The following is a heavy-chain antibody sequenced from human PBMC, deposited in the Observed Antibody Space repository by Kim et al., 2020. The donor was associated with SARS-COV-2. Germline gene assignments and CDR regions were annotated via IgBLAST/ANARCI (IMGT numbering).Heavy chain of an antibody. D-gene: IGHD3-10*01. V-gene: IGHV3-7*01. CDR3: AALDTAQVPGGI. J-gene: IGHJ4*02. Sequence: YYGDSVKCRFTISRDNTKNSLYLQMSSLRTEDTAIYYCAALDTAQVPGGIWGQGTLVSVSS.